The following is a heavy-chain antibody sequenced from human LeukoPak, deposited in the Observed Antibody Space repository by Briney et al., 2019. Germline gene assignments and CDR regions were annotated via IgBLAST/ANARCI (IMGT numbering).Heavy chain of an antibody. CDR2: IIPIFGTA. J-gene: IGHJ4*02. Sequence: RRASVKVSCKASGGTFSSYAISWVRQAPGQGLEWMGGIIPIFGTANYAQKFQGRVTITADKSTSTAYMELSSLRAEDTAVYYCAKDGPVDTASKALDYWGQGTLVTVSS. D-gene: IGHD5-18*01. CDR3: AKDGPVDTASKALDY. V-gene: IGHV1-69*06. CDR1: GGTFSSYA.